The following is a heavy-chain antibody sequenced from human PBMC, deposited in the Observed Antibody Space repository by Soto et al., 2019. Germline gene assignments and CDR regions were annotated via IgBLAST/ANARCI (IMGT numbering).Heavy chain of an antibody. CDR2: ISGSGGST. J-gene: IGHJ4*02. D-gene: IGHD1-26*01. V-gene: IGHV3-23*01. CDR3: AKAYRVGASYFEY. CDR1: GLTFSSYA. Sequence: EVQLLESGGGLVQPGWSLRLSCAASGLTFSSYAMSWVRQAPGKGLEWVSSISGSGGSTYYADSVKGRFTISRDNSKNTLYLQMNSLRAEDTAVYYCAKAYRVGASYFEYWGQGTLVTVSS.